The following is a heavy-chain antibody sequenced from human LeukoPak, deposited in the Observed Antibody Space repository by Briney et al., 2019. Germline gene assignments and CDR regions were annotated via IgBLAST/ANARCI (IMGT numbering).Heavy chain of an antibody. V-gene: IGHV3-48*03. Sequence: PGGSLRLSCAASGFTFSSYEMNWVRQAPGKGLEWVSYISSSGSTIYYADSVKGRFTISRDNAKNSLYLQMNSLRAEDTAVYYCARGVALEAGWWTRDYYYYGMDVWGQGTTVTVSS. D-gene: IGHD2-15*01. CDR2: ISSSGSTI. CDR3: ARGVALEAGWWTRDYYYYGMDV. CDR1: GFTFSSYE. J-gene: IGHJ6*02.